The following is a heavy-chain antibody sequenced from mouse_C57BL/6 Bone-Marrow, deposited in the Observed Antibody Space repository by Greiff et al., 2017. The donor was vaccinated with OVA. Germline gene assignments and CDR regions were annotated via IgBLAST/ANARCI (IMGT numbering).Heavy chain of an antibody. J-gene: IGHJ4*01. V-gene: IGHV1-85*01. CDR1: GYTFTSYD. Sequence: QVQLQQSGPELVKPGASVKLSCKASGYTFTSYDINWVKQRPGQGLEWIGWIYPRDGSTKYNEKFKGKATLTVYTSSSTAYMELHSLTSEDSAVYFCARFPLYYYGSSYCAMDDWGQGTSVTVSS. D-gene: IGHD1-1*01. CDR3: ARFPLYYYGSSYCAMDD. CDR2: IYPRDGST.